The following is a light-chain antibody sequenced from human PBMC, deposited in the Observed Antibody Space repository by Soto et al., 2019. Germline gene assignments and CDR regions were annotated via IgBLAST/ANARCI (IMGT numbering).Light chain of an antibody. CDR3: MQPLQSWT. V-gene: IGKV2-28*01. CDR2: LGS. CDR1: XXLLHSNGYNY. J-gene: IGKJ1*01. Sequence: DIVMTQSPLSLPVSPXERASISCXXXXXLLHSNGYNYLDWYLQKPGQSPQLLIYLGSNRASGVPDRFSGSGSGTDFTLKISRVEAEDVGVYYCMQPLQSWTFGQGTKVDIK.